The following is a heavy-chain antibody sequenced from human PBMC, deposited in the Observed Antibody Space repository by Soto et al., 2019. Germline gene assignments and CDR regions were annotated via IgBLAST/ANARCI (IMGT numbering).Heavy chain of an antibody. CDR1: GFTFSSYA. CDR3: ARGPSSLPRFAY. D-gene: IGHD2-2*01. Sequence: GGSLRLSCAASGFTFSSYAMHWVRQAPGKGLEWVAVISYDGSNKYYADSVKGRFTISRDNSKNTLYLQMNSLRAEDTAVYYCARGPSSLPRFAYWGRETLVTVS. J-gene: IGHJ4*02. CDR2: ISYDGSNK. V-gene: IGHV3-30-3*01.